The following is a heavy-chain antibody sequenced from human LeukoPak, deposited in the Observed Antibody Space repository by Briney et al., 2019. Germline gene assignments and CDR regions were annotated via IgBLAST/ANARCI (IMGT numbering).Heavy chain of an antibody. D-gene: IGHD4-17*01. CDR1: GVSIFSYY. V-gene: IGHV4-59*08. CDR2: IHYSGTT. CDR3: ATGRSIRYFDY. Sequence: SETLSLTCTVSGVSIFSYYWNWLRQPPGQGLEWIGYIHYSGTTNYNPSLKSRVSISIDTSKSQFSLKLTSATAADTAIYYCATGRSIRYFDYWGQGTLLSVSS. J-gene: IGHJ4*02.